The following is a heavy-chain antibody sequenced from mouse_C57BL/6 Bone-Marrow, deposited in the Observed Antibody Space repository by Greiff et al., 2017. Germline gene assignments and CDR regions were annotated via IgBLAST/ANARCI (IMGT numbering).Heavy chain of an antibody. V-gene: IGHV14-4*01. CDR3: TCYGSGAY. J-gene: IGHJ3*01. D-gene: IGHD1-1*01. CDR1: GFNIKDDY. CDR2: IDPENGDT. Sequence: VQLQQSGAELVRPGASVKLSCTASGFNIKDDYMHWVKQRPEPGLEWIGWIDPENGDTEYAQKFQGKATITAYTSSNTAYLQLSSLTSEDTAVYYCTCYGSGAYCGQGTLVTVSA.